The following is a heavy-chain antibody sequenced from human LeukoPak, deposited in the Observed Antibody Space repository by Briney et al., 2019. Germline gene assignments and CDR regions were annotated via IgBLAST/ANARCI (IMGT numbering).Heavy chain of an antibody. CDR1: GYTLDRFG. V-gene: IGHV1-18*01. Sequence: GASVKVSCKASGYTLDRFGISWVRQAPGQGLERLGWINPYNGKTIFGEKFQGRVIMTTDASTSTVYMELTSLRSDDTAVYFCARDTPQHLKRFDYWGQGTLVTVSS. CDR2: INPYNGKT. CDR3: ARDTPQHLKRFDY. J-gene: IGHJ4*02.